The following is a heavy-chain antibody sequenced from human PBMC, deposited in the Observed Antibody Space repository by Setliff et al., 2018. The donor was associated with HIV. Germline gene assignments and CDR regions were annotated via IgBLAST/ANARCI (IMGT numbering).Heavy chain of an antibody. J-gene: IGHJ4*02. D-gene: IGHD5-18*01. CDR1: GYIFSSYT. CDR2: INTANYKT. V-gene: IGHV1-3*04. CDR3: AKEGDRYGLDLDY. Sequence: ASVKVSCKASGYIFSSYTMHWVRQAPGQRLEWMGWINTANYKTRYSQKFQGRVTITRDTSASTAYMELSSLRSEDTAVYYCAKEGDRYGLDLDYWGQGTLVTVSS.